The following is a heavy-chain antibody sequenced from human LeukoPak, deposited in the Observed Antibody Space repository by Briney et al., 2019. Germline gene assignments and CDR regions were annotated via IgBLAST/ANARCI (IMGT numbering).Heavy chain of an antibody. D-gene: IGHD6-13*01. J-gene: IGHJ4*02. CDR2: IWYDGSNK. CDR1: GFTFGSYG. V-gene: IGHV3-33*06. CDR3: AKDIGSSWLVSNYFDY. Sequence: GGSLRLSCAASGFTFGSYGMHWVRQAPGKGLEWVAVIWYDGSNKYYADSVKGRFTISRDNSKNTLYLQMNSLRAEDTAVYYCAKDIGSSWLVSNYFDYWGQGTLVTVSS.